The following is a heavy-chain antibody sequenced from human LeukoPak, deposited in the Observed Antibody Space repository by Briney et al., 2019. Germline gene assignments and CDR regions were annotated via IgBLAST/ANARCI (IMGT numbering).Heavy chain of an antibody. D-gene: IGHD3-22*01. Sequence: GASVKVSCKASGGTFSSYAISWVRQAPGQGLEWMGGIIPIFGTANYAQKFQGRVTITADESTSTAYMELGSLRSEDTAVYYCARLGPYYDSSGYGEYNWFDPWGQGTLVTVSS. CDR2: IIPIFGTA. V-gene: IGHV1-69*13. CDR1: GGTFSSYA. CDR3: ARLGPYYDSSGYGEYNWFDP. J-gene: IGHJ5*02.